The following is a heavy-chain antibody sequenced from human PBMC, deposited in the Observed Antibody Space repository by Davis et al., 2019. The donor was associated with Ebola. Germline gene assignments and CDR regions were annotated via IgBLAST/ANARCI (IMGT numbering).Heavy chain of an antibody. D-gene: IGHD3-22*01. CDR1: GFTFTRYC. V-gene: IGHV3-21*01. CDR3: ASADYDSSGYYRGFDY. CDR2: ISSSSSYI. Sequence: GGSLRLSCAASGFTFTRYCMSWIRQAPGKGLEWVSSISSSSSYIYYADSVKGRFTISVANVKTSLYLQMNSLRAEDTAWYYCASADYDSSGYYRGFDYWGQETLVTVSS. J-gene: IGHJ4*02.